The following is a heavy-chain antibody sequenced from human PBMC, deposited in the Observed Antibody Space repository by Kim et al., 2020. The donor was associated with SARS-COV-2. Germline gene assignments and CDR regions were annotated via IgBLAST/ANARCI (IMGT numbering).Heavy chain of an antibody. J-gene: IGHJ5*02. Sequence: GESLKISCKGSGYSFTSYWIGWVRQMPGKGLEWMGIIYPGDSDTRYSPSFQGQVTISADKSISTAYLQWSSLKASDTAMYYCARQATMVRGVIITDWFDPWPGNPGHRLL. D-gene: IGHD3-10*01. CDR2: IYPGDSDT. CDR1: GYSFTSYW. V-gene: IGHV5-51*01. CDR3: ARQATMVRGVIITDWFDP.